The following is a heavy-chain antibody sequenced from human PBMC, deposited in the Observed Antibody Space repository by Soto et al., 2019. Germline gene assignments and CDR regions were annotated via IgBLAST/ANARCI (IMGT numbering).Heavy chain of an antibody. J-gene: IGHJ4*02. CDR2: ISAYNGNT. CDR1: GYTFTSYG. D-gene: IGHD3-9*01. CDR3: ARGLYYDILTGYHPIDY. V-gene: IGHV1-18*01. Sequence: GASVKVSCKASGYTFTSYGISWVRQAPGQGLEWMGWISAYNGNTNYAQKLQGRVTMTTDTSTSTAYMELRSLRSDDTAVYYCARGLYYDILTGYHPIDYWGQGTLVTVSS.